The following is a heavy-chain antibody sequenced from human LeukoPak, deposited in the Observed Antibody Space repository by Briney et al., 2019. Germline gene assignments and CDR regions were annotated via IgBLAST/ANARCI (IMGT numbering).Heavy chain of an antibody. J-gene: IGHJ4*02. CDR3: AKDSRDSQHYYGSGTCDY. CDR1: GFTFSSYA. D-gene: IGHD3-10*01. Sequence: PGGSLRLSCAASGFTFSSYAMHWVRQAPGKGLEWVAVISYDGSNKYYADSVKGRFTISRDNSKNTLYLQMNSLRAEDTAVYYCAKDSRDSQHYYGSGTCDYWGQGTLVTVSS. CDR2: ISYDGSNK. V-gene: IGHV3-30-3*01.